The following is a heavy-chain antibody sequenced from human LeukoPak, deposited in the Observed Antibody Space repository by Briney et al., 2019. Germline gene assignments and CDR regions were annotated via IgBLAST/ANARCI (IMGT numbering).Heavy chain of an antibody. CDR3: VRDRGDNAGWIFFDY. J-gene: IGHJ4*02. CDR1: GYTFTIFG. CDR2: ISGYNGHT. D-gene: IGHD6-19*01. Sequence: ASVKVSCKASGYTFTIFGISWVRQSPGQWLEWMGWISGYNGHTKYAQNFQGRVTMTTDTSTSTAYMELRSLRSDDTAVYYCVRDRGDNAGWIFFDYWGQGTLVTVSS. V-gene: IGHV1-18*04.